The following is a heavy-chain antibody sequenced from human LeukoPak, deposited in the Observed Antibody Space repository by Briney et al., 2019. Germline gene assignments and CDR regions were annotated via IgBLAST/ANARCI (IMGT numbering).Heavy chain of an antibody. CDR1: GYTFTGYY. Sequence: ASVKVSCEASGYTFTGYYMHWVRQAPGQGLEWMGWINPNSGGTNYAQKFQGRVTMTRDTSISTAYMELSRLRSDDTAVYYCAGLYNWNHQDYDAMDVWGQGTTVTVSS. V-gene: IGHV1-2*02. J-gene: IGHJ6*02. CDR2: INPNSGGT. D-gene: IGHD1-20*01. CDR3: AGLYNWNHQDYDAMDV.